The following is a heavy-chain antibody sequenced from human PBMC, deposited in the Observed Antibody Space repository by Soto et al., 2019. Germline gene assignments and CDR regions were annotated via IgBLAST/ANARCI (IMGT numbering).Heavy chain of an antibody. Sequence: QVQLVQSGAEVKNPGASVKVSCKASGYTFTRYGIGWARQAPGQGLEWMGWINTYNGNTNYAQNVQGRVTLTTDTATSTAYMEQRRLRSNDTAIYYCAMVDVYVTPSPQDVWGQGTTGSVSS. V-gene: IGHV1-18*01. CDR2: INTYNGNT. J-gene: IGHJ6*02. CDR3: AMVDVYVTPSPQDV. D-gene: IGHD3-16*01. CDR1: GYTFTRYG.